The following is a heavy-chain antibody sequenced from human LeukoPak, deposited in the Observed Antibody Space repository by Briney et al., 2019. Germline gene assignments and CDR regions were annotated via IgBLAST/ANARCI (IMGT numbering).Heavy chain of an antibody. V-gene: IGHV1-46*01. CDR2: INPSGGST. CDR3: ALQDSIRWNIAFDI. Sequence: ASVKVSCKASGGTFSSYAISWVRQAPGQGLEWMGIINPSGGSTSYAQKFQGRVTMTRDTSTSTVYMELSSLRSEDTAVYYCALQDSIRWNIAFDIWGQGTMVTVSS. CDR1: GGTFSSYA. J-gene: IGHJ3*02. D-gene: IGHD2/OR15-2a*01.